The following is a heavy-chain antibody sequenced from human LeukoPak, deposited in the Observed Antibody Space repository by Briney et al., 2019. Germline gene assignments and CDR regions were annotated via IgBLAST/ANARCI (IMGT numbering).Heavy chain of an antibody. CDR1: GGSISSSSYY. CDR2: IYYSGST. J-gene: IGHJ4*02. D-gene: IGHD4-17*01. V-gene: IGHV4-39*01. Sequence: SGTLSLTCTVSGGSISSSSYYWGWIRQPPGKGLEWIGSIYYSGSTYYNPSLKTRVTISVDTSRDQFSLKLNSVTAADTAVYYCARPAYYGDYSNFEYWGPGTLVTVSS. CDR3: ARPAYYGDYSNFEY.